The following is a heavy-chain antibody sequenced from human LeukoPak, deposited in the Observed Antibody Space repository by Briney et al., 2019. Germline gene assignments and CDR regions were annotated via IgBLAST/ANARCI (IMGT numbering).Heavy chain of an antibody. CDR3: ARRRSSTLIDY. CDR2: IYPGDSDT. D-gene: IGHD3-10*01. V-gene: IGHV5-51*01. CDR1: GYSFSSYW. J-gene: IGHJ4*02. Sequence: GESLKISCKGSGYSFSSYWIAWVRQMPGKGLEWLGIIYPGDSDTTYSPSFQGQVTISADKSISTAYLQWSSLKASDTAMYFCARRRSSTLIDYWGQGTLVTVSS.